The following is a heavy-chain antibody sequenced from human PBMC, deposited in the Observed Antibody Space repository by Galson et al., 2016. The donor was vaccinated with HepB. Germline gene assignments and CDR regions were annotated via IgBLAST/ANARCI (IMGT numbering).Heavy chain of an antibody. D-gene: IGHD3-3*01. CDR1: GYSFRNYG. Sequence: SVKVSCKASGYSFRNYGITWVRQAPGQGLEWMGWISAYGGKTVYAQRFQGRLTITTETSTTTASMELRNLRSDDTAVYYCARGVEEDFWSGYSADYFDYWGQGTLVTVSS. J-gene: IGHJ4*02. CDR3: ARGVEEDFWSGYSADYFDY. V-gene: IGHV1-18*01. CDR2: ISAYGGKT.